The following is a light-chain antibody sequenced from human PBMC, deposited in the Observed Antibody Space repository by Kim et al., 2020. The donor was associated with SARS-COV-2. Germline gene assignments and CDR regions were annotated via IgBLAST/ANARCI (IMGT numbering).Light chain of an antibody. Sequence: VLPGERATLSCRASQSANSNLAWYQQKPGQAPRLLIYDASTRATDIPARFSGSGSGTDFTLTITCLQPEDFAVYYCLQYDKWPLTFGGGTKVDIK. CDR2: DAS. V-gene: IGKV3-15*01. CDR3: LQYDKWPLT. CDR1: QSANSN. J-gene: IGKJ4*01.